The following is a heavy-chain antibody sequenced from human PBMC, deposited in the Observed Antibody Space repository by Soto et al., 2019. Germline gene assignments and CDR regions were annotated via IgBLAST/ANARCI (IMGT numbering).Heavy chain of an antibody. CDR1: GFICTSYD. D-gene: IGHD2-8*02. Sequence: EVQMLESGGGLVQPGGSLRLSCAASGFICTSYDMSWVRQAPGKGLEWVSTILVGGSTHYEDSVKGRFTISRDRSKNTVYLQMSSLTAGDTAVHYCAKATATGGGAFDICGQGTMVTVSS. CDR3: AKATATGGGAFDI. V-gene: IGHV3-23*01. CDR2: ILVGGST. J-gene: IGHJ3*02.